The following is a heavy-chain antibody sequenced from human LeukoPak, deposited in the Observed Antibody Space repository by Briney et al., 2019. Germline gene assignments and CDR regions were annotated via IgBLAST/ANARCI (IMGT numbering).Heavy chain of an antibody. D-gene: IGHD3-22*01. CDR3: ARALERYYYDSSGYYAHFDY. Sequence: GGSLRLSCAASGFTFINYAMHWVRQAPGKGLEWVAVISYDGSNEYYADSVKGRFTISRDNSNTLYLQMNSLRAEDTAVYYCARALERYYYDSSGYYAHFDYWGQGTLVTVSS. CDR1: GFTFINYA. V-gene: IGHV3-30-3*01. CDR2: ISYDGSNE. J-gene: IGHJ4*02.